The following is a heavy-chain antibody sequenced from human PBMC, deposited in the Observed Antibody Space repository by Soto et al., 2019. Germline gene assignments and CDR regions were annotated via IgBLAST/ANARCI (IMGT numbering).Heavy chain of an antibody. D-gene: IGHD6-6*01. J-gene: IGHJ4*02. CDR2: IYYRWST. Sequence: QVQLQESGPGLVKPSQTLSLTCTVSGGSISSGDYYWSWIRQPPGKGLEWIGYIYYRWSTYYNPSLQSRVTIAVDTSKNQVALELSSVTAADTAVYYCARVGSSIATRAFDYWGQGTLVTVSS. CDR1: GGSISSGDYY. CDR3: ARVGSSIATRAFDY. V-gene: IGHV4-30-4*01.